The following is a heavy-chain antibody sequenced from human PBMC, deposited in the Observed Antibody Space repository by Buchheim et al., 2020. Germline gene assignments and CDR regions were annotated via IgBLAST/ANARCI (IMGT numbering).Heavy chain of an antibody. Sequence: QVQLQESGPGLVKPSQTLSLTCTVSGGSISSGDYYWSWIRQPPGKGLEWIGYIYYSGTTYYNPSLKSRPTISIDTSKNQFSLKLSSVTAADTAVYYCARARSDCSGGSCYAGVYFDYWGQGTL. J-gene: IGHJ4*02. V-gene: IGHV4-30-4*01. CDR2: IYYSGTT. CDR3: ARARSDCSGGSCYAGVYFDY. D-gene: IGHD2-15*01. CDR1: GGSISSGDYY.